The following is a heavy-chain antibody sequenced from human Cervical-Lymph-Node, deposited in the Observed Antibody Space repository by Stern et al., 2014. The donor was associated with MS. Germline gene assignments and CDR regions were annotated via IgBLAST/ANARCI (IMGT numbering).Heavy chain of an antibody. Sequence: VQLLESGAEVKKPGSSVKVSCKASGGTFSSSYAVSWVRQAPGQGLEWMGRIIPIIGLANYAQKFQSRVTITADKSTSIVYMELSSLTSEDTAVYYCARGIVANRAAATLYNLFDSWGQGTRVTVSS. CDR2: IIPIIGLA. D-gene: IGHD2-15*01. CDR3: ARGIVANRAAATLYNLFDS. CDR1: GGTFSSSYA. V-gene: IGHV1-69*09. J-gene: IGHJ5*01.